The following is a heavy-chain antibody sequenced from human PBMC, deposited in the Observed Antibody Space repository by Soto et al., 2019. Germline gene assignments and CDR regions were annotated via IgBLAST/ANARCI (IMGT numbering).Heavy chain of an antibody. Sequence: SVKFSCQASVGTLSSDAISWLRHAPRQGLEWMGWIIPIFGTANYSQKFQGRVTITADKSTSTAYMEMSSLRSEDTDVYYCESGYYDSSGYHQLFDYWAQGTLVPVYS. J-gene: IGHJ4*02. V-gene: IGHV1-69*06. CDR2: IIPIFGTA. CDR1: VGTLSSDA. CDR3: ESGYYDSSGYHQLFDY. D-gene: IGHD3-22*01.